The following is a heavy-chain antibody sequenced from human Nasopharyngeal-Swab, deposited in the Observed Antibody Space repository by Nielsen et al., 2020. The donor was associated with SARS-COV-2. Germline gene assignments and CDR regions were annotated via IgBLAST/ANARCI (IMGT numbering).Heavy chain of an antibody. CDR2: ITGNGDTT. CDR1: RLTSSSYS. CDR3: ARPLSRDSTWTTEANWFDP. Sequence: GGPLRLPFAASRLTSSSYSMSWLRQAPGKGLEWVPTITGNGDTTYYADSVKGRFTISRDNSENTVYLQMNSLRAEDTALYHCARPLSRDSTWTTEANWFDPWGQGTLVTVSS. V-gene: IGHV3-23*01. D-gene: IGHD6-13*01. J-gene: IGHJ5*02.